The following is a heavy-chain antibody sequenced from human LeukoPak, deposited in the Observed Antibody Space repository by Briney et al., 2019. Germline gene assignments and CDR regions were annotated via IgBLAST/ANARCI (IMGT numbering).Heavy chain of an antibody. Sequence: PGGSLRLSCAASGFTFSSYSMNWVRQAPGKGLEWVSYISRSSSTIYYGDSVKGRFTISRDNAKNSLYLQMNSLRAEDTAVYYCAREGKLDYGMDVWGQGTTVTVSS. J-gene: IGHJ6*02. V-gene: IGHV3-48*01. CDR3: AREGKLDYGMDV. CDR2: ISRSSSTI. CDR1: GFTFSSYS.